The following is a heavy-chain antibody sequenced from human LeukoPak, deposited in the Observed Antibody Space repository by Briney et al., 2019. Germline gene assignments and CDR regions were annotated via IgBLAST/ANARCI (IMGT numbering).Heavy chain of an antibody. V-gene: IGHV3-64*02. CDR2: VNDDGDRT. J-gene: IGHJ4*02. Sequence: GSLRLSCVASGFSFSRYSMHWVRHIPGKGLEYVSAVNDDGDRTYYADSVKARFTISRDNSINTLFLQMGSLRAEDMAVYFCARVGDVNFYDFWGQGTLVTVSS. D-gene: IGHD5-24*01. CDR3: ARVGDVNFYDF. CDR1: GFSFSRYS.